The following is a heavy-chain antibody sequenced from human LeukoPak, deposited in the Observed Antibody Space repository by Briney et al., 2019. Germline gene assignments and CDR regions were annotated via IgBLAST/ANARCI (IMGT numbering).Heavy chain of an antibody. J-gene: IGHJ4*02. CDR1: GFTFSSYW. CDR2: INSDGNST. Sequence: PGGSLRLSCAASGFTFSSYWMHWVRQAPGKGLVWVSRINSDGNSTSYADSVKGRFTISRDNAKNTLYLQMNSLRAEDTAVYYCARGSVAAAGTQIDYWGQGTLVTVSS. D-gene: IGHD6-13*01. V-gene: IGHV3-74*01. CDR3: ARGSVAAAGTQIDY.